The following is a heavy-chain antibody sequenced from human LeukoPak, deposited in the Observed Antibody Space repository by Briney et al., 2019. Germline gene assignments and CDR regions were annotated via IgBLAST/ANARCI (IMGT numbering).Heavy chain of an antibody. CDR1: GYTFTSHG. J-gene: IGHJ4*02. Sequence: ASVTVSCKASGYTFTSHGISWVRQAPGQGLEWMGWISAHNGNINYAQKLQGRVTMTKDTSTNTAYMELRSLTSDDTAVYYCARDGYFDCWGQGTLVTVSS. V-gene: IGHV1-18*01. CDR3: ARDGYFDC. CDR2: ISAHNGNI.